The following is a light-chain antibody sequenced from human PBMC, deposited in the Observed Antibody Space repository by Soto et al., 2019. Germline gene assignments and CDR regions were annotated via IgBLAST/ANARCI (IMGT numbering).Light chain of an antibody. J-gene: IGKJ4*01. Sequence: DIVVTQSTAYLAMSQGETATINCNSSQSVLYSSNNYNYLAWYQQKPGQPPKLLITWASTREPGVSGRFSGSGFATDFTLTISSLRSEDVAVYYCQLYSYPPLTFCGGAMV. CDR2: WAS. V-gene: IGKV4-1*01. CDR1: QSVLYSSNNYNY. CDR3: QLYSYPPLT.